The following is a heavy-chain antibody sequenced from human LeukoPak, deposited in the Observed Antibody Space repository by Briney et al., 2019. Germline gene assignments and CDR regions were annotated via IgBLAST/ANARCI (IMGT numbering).Heavy chain of an antibody. CDR3: ARDTPLRLENWFDP. CDR1: GGTFSSYA. Sequence: SVTVSCKASGGTFSSYAISWVRQAPGQGLEWMGGIITIFGTAKYAQKFQGRVTITADESTTTAYMELSSLRSEDTAVYYCARDTPLRLENWFDPWGQGTLVTVSS. D-gene: IGHD1-1*01. CDR2: IITIFGTA. J-gene: IGHJ5*02. V-gene: IGHV1-69*13.